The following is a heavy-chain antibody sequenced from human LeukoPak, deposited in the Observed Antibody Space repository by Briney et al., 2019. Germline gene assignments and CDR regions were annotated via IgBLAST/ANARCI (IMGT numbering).Heavy chain of an antibody. J-gene: IGHJ4*02. D-gene: IGHD3-3*01. V-gene: IGHV3-11*04. Sequence: KSGRSLRLSCAASGFTFSDYYMSWIRQAPGKGLEWVSYISSSGSTIYYADSVKGRFTISRDNAKNSLYLQMNSLRAEDTAVYYCARRYYDFWSGSLYYFDYWGQGTLVTVSS. CDR3: ARRYYDFWSGSLYYFDY. CDR2: ISSSGSTI. CDR1: GFTFSDYY.